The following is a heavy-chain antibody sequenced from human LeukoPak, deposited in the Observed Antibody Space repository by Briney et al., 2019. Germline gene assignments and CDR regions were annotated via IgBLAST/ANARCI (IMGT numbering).Heavy chain of an antibody. CDR2: IKPNSGAT. CDR3: ASEGRDGYNIPFDY. Sequence: ASVKVSCKASGYTFTVQYIHWLRQAPGQGLEWIGLIKPNSGATNYAQQYQGRVTMTRDTSINTAYMDLRSLTSDDTAVYYCASEGRDGYNIPFDYWGQGTLVTVSS. J-gene: IGHJ4*02. V-gene: IGHV1-2*02. CDR1: GYTFTVQY. D-gene: IGHD5-24*01.